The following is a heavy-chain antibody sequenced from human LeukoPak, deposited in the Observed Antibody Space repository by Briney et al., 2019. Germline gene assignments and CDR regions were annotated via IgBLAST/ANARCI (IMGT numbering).Heavy chain of an antibody. J-gene: IGHJ4*02. CDR1: GGTFSSYA. CDR3: TWGSGMRYDY. CDR2: VHPNSGDT. V-gene: IGHV1-2*02. D-gene: IGHD6-19*01. Sequence: ASVKLSCKASGGTFSSYAIGWVRQAPGQGLEWMGWVHPNSGDTNYAQKFQGRVTMTRDTSVSTAYMELSTLRSDDAAVYYCTWGSGMRYDYWGQGTLVTVSS.